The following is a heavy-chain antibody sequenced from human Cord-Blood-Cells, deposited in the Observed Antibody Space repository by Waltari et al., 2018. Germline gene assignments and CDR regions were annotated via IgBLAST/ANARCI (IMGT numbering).Heavy chain of an antibody. Sequence: QVQLQQWGAGLLKPSETLSLTCAVYGGSFSGYYWSWIRQPPGKGLEWIGEINHSGSTNYHPPLKSRVTISVDASKNQFSLKLSSGTAADTAVYYCARVGDIVVVVAATSFDYWGQGTLVTVSS. CDR3: ARVGDIVVVVAATSFDY. CDR1: GGSFSGYY. J-gene: IGHJ4*02. D-gene: IGHD2-15*01. V-gene: IGHV4-34*01. CDR2: INHSGST.